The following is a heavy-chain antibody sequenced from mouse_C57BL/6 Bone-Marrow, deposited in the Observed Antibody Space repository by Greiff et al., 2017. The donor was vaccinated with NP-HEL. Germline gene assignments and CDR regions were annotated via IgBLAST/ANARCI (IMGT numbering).Heavy chain of an antibody. CDR2: IDPENGDT. J-gene: IGHJ4*01. D-gene: IGHD1-1*01. CDR1: GFNIKDDY. CDR3: TTRGLRYAMDY. Sequence: VQLKESGAELVRPGASVKLSCTASGFNIKDDYMHWVKQRPEQGLEWIGWIDPENGDTEYASKFQGKATITADTSSNTAYLQLSILTSEDTAVYYCTTRGLRYAMDYWGQGTSVTVSS. V-gene: IGHV14-4*01.